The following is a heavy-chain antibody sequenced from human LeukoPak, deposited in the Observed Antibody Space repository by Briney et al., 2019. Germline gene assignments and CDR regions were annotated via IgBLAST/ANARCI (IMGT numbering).Heavy chain of an antibody. CDR1: GGSFSGYY. CDR2: INHSGST. CDR3: AFGGGQGGWFDP. D-gene: IGHD3-10*01. J-gene: IGHJ5*02. V-gene: IGHV4-34*01. Sequence: SETLSLTCAVYGGSFSGYYWSWIRQPPGKGLEWIGEINHSGSTNYNPSLKSRVTISVDTSKNQFSLKLSSVTAADTAVYYCAFGGGQGGWFDPWGQGTLVTVSS.